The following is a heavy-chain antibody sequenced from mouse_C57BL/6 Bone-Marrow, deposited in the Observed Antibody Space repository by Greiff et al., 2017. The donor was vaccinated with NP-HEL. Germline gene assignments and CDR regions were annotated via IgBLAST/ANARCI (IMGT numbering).Heavy chain of an antibody. CDR2: IHPNSGST. J-gene: IGHJ2*01. D-gene: IGHD4-1*01. Sequence: QVQLKQPGAELVKPGASVKLSCKASGYTFTSYWMHWVKQRPGQGLEWIGMIHPNSGSTNYNEKFKSKATLTVDKSSSTAYMQLSSLASEDSSVYYCARSTWDCDYWGQGTTLTVSS. V-gene: IGHV1-64*01. CDR3: ARSTWDCDY. CDR1: GYTFTSYW.